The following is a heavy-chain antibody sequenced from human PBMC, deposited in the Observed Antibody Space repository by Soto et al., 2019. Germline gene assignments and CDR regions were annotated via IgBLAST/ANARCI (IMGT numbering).Heavy chain of an antibody. CDR2: ISWDGGST. CDR3: AKDMGGSYYYGMDV. D-gene: IGHD3-16*01. CDR1: GFTFDDYT. J-gene: IGHJ6*02. V-gene: IGHV3-43*01. Sequence: PGGSLRLSCAASGFTFDDYTMHWVRQAPGKGLEWVSLISWDGGSTYYADSVKGRFTISRDNSKNSLYLQMNSLRTEDTALYYCAKDMGGSYYYGMDVWGQGTTVTVSS.